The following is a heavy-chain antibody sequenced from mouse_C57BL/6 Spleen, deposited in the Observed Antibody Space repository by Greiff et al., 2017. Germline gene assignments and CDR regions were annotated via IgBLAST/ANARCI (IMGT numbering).Heavy chain of an antibody. CDR3: ARWDYYGSSYEAY. Sequence: QVQLKQPGAELVKPGASVKMSCKASGYTFTSYWITWVKQRPGQGLEWIGDIYPGSGSTNYNEKFKSKATLTVDTSSSTAYMQLSSLTSEDSAVYYCARWDYYGSSYEAYWGQGTLVTVSA. CDR1: GYTFTSYW. V-gene: IGHV1-55*01. D-gene: IGHD1-1*01. J-gene: IGHJ3*01. CDR2: IYPGSGST.